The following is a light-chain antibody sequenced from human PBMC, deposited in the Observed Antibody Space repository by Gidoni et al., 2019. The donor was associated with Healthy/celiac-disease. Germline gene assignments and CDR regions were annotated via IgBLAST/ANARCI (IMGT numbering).Light chain of an antibody. V-gene: IGKV1-39*01. J-gene: IGKJ2*01. CDR2: AAS. CDR1: QSISSY. Sequence: DIQMTQSPSSLSASVGDRVTITCRASQSISSYLNWYQQKPGKAPKLLIYAASSLQSGVPSRFSGSGSGTDFTLTISSLQPEDFATYYCQQSYSTPRYTFXQXTKLEFK. CDR3: QQSYSTPRYT.